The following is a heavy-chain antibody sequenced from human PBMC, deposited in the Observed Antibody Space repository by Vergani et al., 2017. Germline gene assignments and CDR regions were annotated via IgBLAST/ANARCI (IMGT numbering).Heavy chain of an antibody. CDR1: GGSISSSNW. V-gene: IGHV4-4*02. CDR2: IYHSGST. Sequence: QVQLQESGPGLVKPSGTLSLTCAVSGGSISSSNWWSWVRQPPGQGLEWIGEIYHSGSTNYHPSLKSRVTISVDKSKNQFSLKLSSVTAADTAVYYCATDYYGSGSYSFDYWGQGTLVTVSS. CDR3: ATDYYGSGSYSFDY. J-gene: IGHJ4*02. D-gene: IGHD3-10*01.